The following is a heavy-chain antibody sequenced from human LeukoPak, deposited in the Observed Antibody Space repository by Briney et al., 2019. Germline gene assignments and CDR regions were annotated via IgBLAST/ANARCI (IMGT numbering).Heavy chain of an antibody. J-gene: IGHJ6*02. CDR2: IYYSGST. D-gene: IGHD3-10*01. Sequence: SETLSLTCTVSGDSINSGGYFWSWIRQHPGKGLEWIGYIYYSGSTYYNPSLKSRVTISVDTSKNQFSLKLSSVTAADTAVYYCARQGHDGSGSYSLGYYYYGMDVWGQGTTVTVSS. CDR1: GDSINSGGYF. CDR3: ARQGHDGSGSYSLGYYYYGMDV. V-gene: IGHV4-31*03.